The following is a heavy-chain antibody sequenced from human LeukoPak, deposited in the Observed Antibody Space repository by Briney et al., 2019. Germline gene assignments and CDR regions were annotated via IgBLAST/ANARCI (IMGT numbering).Heavy chain of an antibody. Sequence: ASVKVSCKASGYTFTDYFMHWVRQAPGQGLEWMGWISAYNGNTNYAQKLQGRVTMTTDTSTSTAYMELRSLRSDDTAVYYCARDLRSGLLYYYYYMDVWGKGTTVTISS. J-gene: IGHJ6*03. D-gene: IGHD3-10*01. CDR2: ISAYNGNT. V-gene: IGHV1-18*04. CDR3: ARDLRSGLLYYYYYMDV. CDR1: GYTFTDYF.